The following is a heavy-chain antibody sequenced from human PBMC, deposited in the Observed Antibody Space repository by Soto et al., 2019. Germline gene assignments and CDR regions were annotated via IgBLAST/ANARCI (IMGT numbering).Heavy chain of an antibody. J-gene: IGHJ4*02. D-gene: IGHD6-6*01. CDR1: GGSISSYY. CDR3: ARGEVISARPSFYCDY. CDR2: SYHSGST. Sequence: QVQLQESGPGLVKPSETLSLTCTVSGGSISSYYWSWIRQPPGKGLEWIAYSYHSGSTNYNPSLNSPATMAVDTSKNQSALKLSSVTAADTAVYDCARGEVISARPSFYCDYWGQGALVTVSS. V-gene: IGHV4-4*08.